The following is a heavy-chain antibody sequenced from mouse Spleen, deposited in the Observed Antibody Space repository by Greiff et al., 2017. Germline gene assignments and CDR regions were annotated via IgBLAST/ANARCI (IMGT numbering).Heavy chain of an antibody. CDR1: GYAFSSSW. V-gene: IGHV1-82*01. J-gene: IGHJ3*01. CDR3: ARGGYDYDVGWFAY. CDR2: IYPGDGDT. Sequence: QVHVKQSGPELVKPGASVKISCKASGYAFSSSWMNWVKQRPGKGLEWIGRIYPGDGDTNYNGKFKGKATLTADKSSSTAYMQLSSLTSEDSAVYFCARGGYDYDVGWFAYWGQGTLVTVSA. D-gene: IGHD2-4*01.